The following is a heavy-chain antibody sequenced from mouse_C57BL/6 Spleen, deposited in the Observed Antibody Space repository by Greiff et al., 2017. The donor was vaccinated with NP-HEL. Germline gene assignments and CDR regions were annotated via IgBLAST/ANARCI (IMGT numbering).Heavy chain of an antibody. CDR2: IDPENGDT. CDR3: TPSYYYGSSPWFAY. V-gene: IGHV14-4*01. Sequence: VQLQQSGAELVRPGASVKLSCTASGFNIKDDYMHWVKQRPEQGLEWIGWIDPENGDTEYASKFQGKATITADTSSNTAYLQLSSLTSEDTAVYYCTPSYYYGSSPWFAYWGQGTLVTVSA. D-gene: IGHD1-1*01. J-gene: IGHJ3*01. CDR1: GFNIKDDY.